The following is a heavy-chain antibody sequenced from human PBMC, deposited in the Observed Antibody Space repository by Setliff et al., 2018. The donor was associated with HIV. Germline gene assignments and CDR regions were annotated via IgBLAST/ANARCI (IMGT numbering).Heavy chain of an antibody. CDR3: ARGSGYTRSWVPGGS. D-gene: IGHD6-13*01. J-gene: IGHJ3*01. V-gene: IGHV1-2*02. CDR2: INPNSGGT. CDR1: GYTFTGYY. Sequence: ASVKVSCKASGYTFTGYYMHWVRQAPGQGLEWMGWINPNSGGTNYAQKFQGRVTMTRDTSISTAYMELSRVKSDDTAVYYCARGSGYTRSWVPGGSWGQGTRVTVSS.